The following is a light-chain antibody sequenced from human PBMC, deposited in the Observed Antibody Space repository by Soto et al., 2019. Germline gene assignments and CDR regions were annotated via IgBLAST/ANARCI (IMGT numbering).Light chain of an antibody. Sequence: QSALTQPRSVSGSPGQSVTISCTGTSSDVGGYGYVSWYQQHPGKAPKVMIYDVTKRPSGVPDRFSGSKSGNTASLTISGLQAEDEADYYCSSYAGGNNWVFVGGTKVTVL. J-gene: IGLJ3*02. CDR2: DVT. CDR3: SSYAGGNNWV. CDR1: SSDVGGYGY. V-gene: IGLV2-11*01.